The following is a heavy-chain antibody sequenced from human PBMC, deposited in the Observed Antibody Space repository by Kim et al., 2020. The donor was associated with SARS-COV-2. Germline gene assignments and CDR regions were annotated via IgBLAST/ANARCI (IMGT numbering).Heavy chain of an antibody. Sequence: LKSRVTISVDTSKNPFSLKLSSVTAADTAVYYCARHERGGFGLLGYYFDYWGQGTLVTVSS. V-gene: IGHV4-39*01. CDR3: ARHERGGFGLLGYYFDY. J-gene: IGHJ4*02. D-gene: IGHD3-16*01.